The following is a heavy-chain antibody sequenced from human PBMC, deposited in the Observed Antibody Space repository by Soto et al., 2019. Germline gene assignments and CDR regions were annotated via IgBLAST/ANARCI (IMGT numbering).Heavy chain of an antibody. CDR3: ARWGSSGLTDY. V-gene: IGHV1-18*01. D-gene: IGHD6-19*01. CDR2: ISAYNGNT. Sequence: ASVKVSCKASGGTFSSYGISWVRQAPGQGLEWMGWISAYNGNTNYAQKLQGRVTMTTDTFTSTAYMELRSLRSDDTAVYYCARWGSSGLTDYWGQGTLVTVSS. CDR1: GGTFSSYG. J-gene: IGHJ4*02.